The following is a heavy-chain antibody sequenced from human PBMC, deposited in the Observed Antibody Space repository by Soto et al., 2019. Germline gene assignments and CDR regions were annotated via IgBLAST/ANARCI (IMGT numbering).Heavy chain of an antibody. D-gene: IGHD3-22*01. Sequence: TRSLTCNLSGHSISSGDDYWSWVRQPPGKGLEWIGEINQSGGTSYNPSLKSRITICVDTSKSQFSLKLTSVTDADTAGYYCARFGSSGYYWLDPWGQGTRVTVSA. J-gene: IGHJ5*02. CDR3: ARFGSSGYYWLDP. CDR1: GHSISSGDDY. V-gene: IGHV4-30-4*01. CDR2: INQSGGT.